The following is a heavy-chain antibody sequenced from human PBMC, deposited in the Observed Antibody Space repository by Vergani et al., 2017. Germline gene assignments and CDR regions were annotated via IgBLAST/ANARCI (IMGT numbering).Heavy chain of an antibody. V-gene: IGHV7-4-1*02. Sequence: QVQLVQSGAEVKKPGASVKVSCKASGYTFTSYGISWVRQAPGQGLEWMGWISAYNGNPTYAPGFTGRFVFSLDTSVSTAYLQISGLKAEDSAVYYCARGRQWRLTEYLYGMDVWGQXP. CDR3: ARGRQWRLTEYLYGMDV. CDR2: ISAYNGNP. J-gene: IGHJ6*02. D-gene: IGHD6-19*01. CDR1: GYTFTSYG.